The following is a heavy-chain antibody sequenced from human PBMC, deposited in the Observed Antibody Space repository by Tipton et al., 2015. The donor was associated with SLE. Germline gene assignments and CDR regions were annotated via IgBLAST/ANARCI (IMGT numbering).Heavy chain of an antibody. V-gene: IGHV4-4*07. CDR2: IYSSGST. CDR3: ARGGAGYPAAFDP. D-gene: IGHD5-12*01. Sequence: TLSLTCTVSGGSISSYYWSWIRQPPGKGLEWIGRIYSSGSTNYNPSLKSRVTISVDTSKNQFSLKLSSVTAADTAVYYCARGGAGYPAAFDPWGRGTLVTVSS. J-gene: IGHJ5*02. CDR1: GGSISSYY.